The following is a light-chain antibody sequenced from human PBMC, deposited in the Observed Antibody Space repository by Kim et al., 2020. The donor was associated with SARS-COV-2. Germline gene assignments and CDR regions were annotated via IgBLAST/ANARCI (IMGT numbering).Light chain of an antibody. V-gene: IGLV6-57*03. CDR2: EDN. Sequence: GKTVTISCTRSRGSIASNYVQLYQQRPGSAPTTVIYEDNQRPSGVPDRFSGSIDSSSNSASLTISGLKTEDEADYYCQSYDSSDVVFGGGTQLTVL. J-gene: IGLJ2*01. CDR1: RGSIASNY. CDR3: QSYDSSDVV.